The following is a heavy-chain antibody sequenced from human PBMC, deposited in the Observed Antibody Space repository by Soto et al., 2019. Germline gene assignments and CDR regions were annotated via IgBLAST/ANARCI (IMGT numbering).Heavy chain of an antibody. CDR1: GFPFSSYA. Sequence: GGSLRLSCAASGFPFSSYAMTWVRQAPGKGLEWVASISGSGSSTYYADSAKGRFTISRDNSKNTLYLQMNSLRAEDTAVYYCARGRLRDIVVVPAAYYYYGMDVWGQGTTVTVSS. V-gene: IGHV3-23*01. J-gene: IGHJ6*02. D-gene: IGHD2-2*01. CDR3: ARGRLRDIVVVPAAYYYYGMDV. CDR2: ISGSGSST.